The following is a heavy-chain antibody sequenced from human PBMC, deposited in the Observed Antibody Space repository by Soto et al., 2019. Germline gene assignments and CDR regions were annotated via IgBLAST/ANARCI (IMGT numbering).Heavy chain of an antibody. Sequence: KAGGSLRLSCAASGFTFSSYSMNWVRQAPGKGLEWVSFSSSSSNYIYYADSVKGRFTISRDNAKNSLYLQMNTLGADDTAVYYCARDGHSSGWNPDAFDIWGQGTMVTV. V-gene: IGHV3-21*01. CDR2: SSSSSNYI. J-gene: IGHJ3*02. CDR3: ARDGHSSGWNPDAFDI. CDR1: GFTFSSYS. D-gene: IGHD6-19*01.